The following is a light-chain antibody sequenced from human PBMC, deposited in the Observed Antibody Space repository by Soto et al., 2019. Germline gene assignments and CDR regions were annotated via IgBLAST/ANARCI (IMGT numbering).Light chain of an antibody. J-gene: IGKJ4*01. CDR2: GAS. V-gene: IGKV3-20*01. CDR1: QSVRSTY. CDR3: QQYGNSPLT. Sequence: EIVLTQSPGTLSLSPGERATLSCRASQSVRSTYLAWYQQKPGQAPRLLIYGASSRATGIPARFSGSGSGTDFTLTISRLEPEDFAVYYCQQYGNSPLTFGGGTKVEIK.